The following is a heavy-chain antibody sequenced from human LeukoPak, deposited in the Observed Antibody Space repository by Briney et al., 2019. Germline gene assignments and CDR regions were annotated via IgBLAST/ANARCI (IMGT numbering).Heavy chain of an antibody. Sequence: PGGSLRLSCAASGFTFSSYSMTWHGQAPGKELEWVSSISSSSSYIYYADSVKGRFTISRDNAKNSLYLQMNSLRAEDTAVYYCARVPSGRPYDSSGPDYWGQGTLVTVSS. CDR3: ARVPSGRPYDSSGPDY. J-gene: IGHJ4*02. D-gene: IGHD3-22*01. CDR1: GFTFSSYS. CDR2: ISSSSSYI. V-gene: IGHV3-21*01.